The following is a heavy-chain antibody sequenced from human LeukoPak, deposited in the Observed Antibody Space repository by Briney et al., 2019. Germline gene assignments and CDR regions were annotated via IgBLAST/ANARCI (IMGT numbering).Heavy chain of an antibody. Sequence: GGSLRLSCAASGFTFDDYAMHWVRQAPGKGLEWVSGISWNSGSIGYADSVKGRFTISRDNAKNSLYLQMNSLRAEDTAVYYCARDSGSSPGAFDIWGQGTMVTVSS. D-gene: IGHD1-26*01. CDR2: ISWNSGSI. CDR1: GFTFDDYA. V-gene: IGHV3-9*01. J-gene: IGHJ3*02. CDR3: ARDSGSSPGAFDI.